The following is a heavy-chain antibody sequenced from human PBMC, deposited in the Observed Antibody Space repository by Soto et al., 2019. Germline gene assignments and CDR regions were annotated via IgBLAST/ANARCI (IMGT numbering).Heavy chain of an antibody. V-gene: IGHV3-11*01. CDR2: ISSSDSI. Sequence: GGSLRLSCAASGFTFSDHYMSWIRQAPGKGLEWVSYISSSDSIYYADSVKGRFTIARYNAKNSLYLQMDCLRAEDPTVYYCARYLCENDVIGCLWYFDIWGQGTLVTVSS. CDR3: ARYLCENDVIGCLWYFDI. CDR1: GFTFSDHY. D-gene: IGHD3-22*01. J-gene: IGHJ4*02.